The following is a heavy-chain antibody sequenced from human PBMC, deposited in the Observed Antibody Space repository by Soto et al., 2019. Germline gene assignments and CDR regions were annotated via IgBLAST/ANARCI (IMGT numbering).Heavy chain of an antibody. CDR2: IIPHNGDT. CDR3: ARGMITRNYLAY. Sequence: ASVKVSCKASGYTFTNYDFIWVRQAPGQGLEWMGWIIPHNGDTNYEQKLQGRVTMTTDTSTNTAYMELRSLRSDDTAVYYCARGMITRNYLAYWGQAPLVTVSS. J-gene: IGHJ4*02. V-gene: IGHV1-18*04. CDR1: GYTFTNYD. D-gene: IGHD1-20*01.